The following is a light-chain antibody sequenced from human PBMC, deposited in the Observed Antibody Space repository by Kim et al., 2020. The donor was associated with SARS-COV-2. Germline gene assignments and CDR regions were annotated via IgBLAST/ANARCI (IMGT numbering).Light chain of an antibody. CDR3: QQLNSYPPT. V-gene: IGKV1-9*01. J-gene: IGKJ2*01. Sequence: SASVGYRVTITCRTSQGISGYLAWFQQQPGKAPKLLIYAASTLQGGVPSRFSGSGSGTEFTLTIGSLQPEDFATYYCQQLNSYPPTFGQGTKLEI. CDR2: AAS. CDR1: QGISGY.